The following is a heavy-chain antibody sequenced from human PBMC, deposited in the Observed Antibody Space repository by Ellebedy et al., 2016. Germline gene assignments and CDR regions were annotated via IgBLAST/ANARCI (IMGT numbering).Heavy chain of an antibody. CDR1: GLTLSTRV. V-gene: IGHV3-30*03. Sequence: GGSLRLSXTGSGLTLSTRVMHWVRQAPGKGLEWVAVIAPGENIQNYADSVKGRFIISRDNAKNSLFLQMNSLRVEDTAVYYCARDGSEWSRDYWGQGTLVTVSS. D-gene: IGHD3-3*01. J-gene: IGHJ4*02. CDR3: ARDGSEWSRDY. CDR2: IAPGENIQ.